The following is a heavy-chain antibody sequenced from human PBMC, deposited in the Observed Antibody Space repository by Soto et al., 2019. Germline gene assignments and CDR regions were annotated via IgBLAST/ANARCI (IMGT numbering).Heavy chain of an antibody. D-gene: IGHD3-3*01. V-gene: IGHV4-34*01. CDR3: ARARITIFGVVIMPNWFDP. CDR2: INHIGST. J-gene: IGHJ5*02. CDR1: VGSFSGYY. Sequence: SETLSLACAVYVGSFSGYYWSWIRQRPGKGLEWIGEINHIGSTNYNPSLKSRVTISVDTSKNQFSLKLSSVTAADTAVYYCARARITIFGVVIMPNWFDPWGQGTLVTVSS.